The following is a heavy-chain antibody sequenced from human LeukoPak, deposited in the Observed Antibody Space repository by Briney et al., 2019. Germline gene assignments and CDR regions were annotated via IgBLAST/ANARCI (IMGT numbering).Heavy chain of an antibody. CDR1: GGTFSSDA. V-gene: IGHV1-69*13. J-gene: IGHJ6*04. D-gene: IGHD2-15*01. Sequence: SVRVSCKASGGTFSSDAISWVRQAPGQGVEWRGGIIAIFGTANYAQKFQGRDTITADDSTSTAYMELTTLRSEDTAVYYCARAPRGYDQYCSRGSCYSSFYYYYGMDVWGKGTTVTVSS. CDR3: ARAPRGYDQYCSRGSCYSSFYYYYGMDV. CDR2: IIAIFGTA.